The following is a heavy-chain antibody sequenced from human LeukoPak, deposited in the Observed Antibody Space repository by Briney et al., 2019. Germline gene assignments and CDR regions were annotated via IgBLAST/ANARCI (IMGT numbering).Heavy chain of an antibody. D-gene: IGHD3-3*01. Sequence: GGSLRLSCAASGFTFSSYSMNWVRQAPGKGLEWVSYISSSSSTIYYADSVKGRFTISRDNAKNSLYLQMNSLRAEDTAVYYCAREYYDFWSGYYTTTYYYFDYWGQGTLVTVSS. CDR2: ISSSSSTI. CDR1: GFTFSSYS. V-gene: IGHV3-48*01. CDR3: AREYYDFWSGYYTTTYYYFDY. J-gene: IGHJ4*02.